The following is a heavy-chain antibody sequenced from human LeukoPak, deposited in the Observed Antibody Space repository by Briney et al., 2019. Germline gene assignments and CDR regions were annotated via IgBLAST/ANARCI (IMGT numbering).Heavy chain of an antibody. Sequence: ASVKVSCKASGYTFTSYDINWVRQATGQGLEWMGWMNPNSGNTGYAQKFQGRVTMTRNTSISTAYMELSSLRSEDTAVYYCARGYYDSSGYYLAEYFQHWGQGTLVTVSS. CDR2: MNPNSGNT. CDR3: ARGYYDSSGYYLAEYFQH. CDR1: GYTFTSYD. D-gene: IGHD3-22*01. J-gene: IGHJ1*01. V-gene: IGHV1-8*01.